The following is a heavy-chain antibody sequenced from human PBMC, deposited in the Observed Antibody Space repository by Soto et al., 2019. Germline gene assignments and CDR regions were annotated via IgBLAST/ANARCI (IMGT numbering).Heavy chain of an antibody. CDR1: GGTFSSYT. J-gene: IGHJ6*03. Sequence: SVKVSCKASGGTFSSYTISWVRQAPGQGLEWMGRIIPILGIANYAQKFQGRVTITADKSTSTAYMEPSSLRSEDTAVYYCSCYSSRYYYYMDVWGKGTTVTVSS. D-gene: IGHD2-15*01. CDR3: SCYSSRYYYYMDV. CDR2: IIPILGIA. V-gene: IGHV1-69*02.